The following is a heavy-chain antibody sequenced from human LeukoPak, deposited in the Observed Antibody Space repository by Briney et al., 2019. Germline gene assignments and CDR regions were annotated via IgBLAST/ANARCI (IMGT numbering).Heavy chain of an antibody. CDR2: ITWNSDDM. Sequence: GGSLRLSCAASGFSFEAYGMYWVRQAPGKGLEWVSGITWNSDDMAYADSVKGRFTISRDNAKNCLYLQMNSLTVEDTALYYCARVTSWRTGFDYWGQGTLVTVSS. V-gene: IGHV3-9*01. J-gene: IGHJ4*02. CDR3: ARVTSWRTGFDY. CDR1: GFSFEAYG. D-gene: IGHD1-1*01.